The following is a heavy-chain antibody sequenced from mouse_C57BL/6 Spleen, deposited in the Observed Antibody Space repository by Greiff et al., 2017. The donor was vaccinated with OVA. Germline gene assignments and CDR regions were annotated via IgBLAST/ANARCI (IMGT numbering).Heavy chain of an antibody. CDR3: ARRGDGSPYFDY. V-gene: IGHV5-9*01. CDR2: ISGGGGNT. CDR1: GFTFSSYT. Sequence: EVQRVESGGGLVKPGGSLKLSCAASGFTFSSYTMSWVRQTPEKRLEWVATISGGGGNTYYPDSVKGRFTISRDNAKNTLYLQMSSLRSEDTALYYCARRGDGSPYFDYWGQGTTLTVSS. J-gene: IGHJ2*01. D-gene: IGHD2-3*01.